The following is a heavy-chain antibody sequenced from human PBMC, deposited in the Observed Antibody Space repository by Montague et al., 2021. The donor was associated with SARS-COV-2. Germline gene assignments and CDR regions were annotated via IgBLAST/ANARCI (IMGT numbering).Heavy chain of an antibody. CDR1: GGSISSNYYY. J-gene: IGHJ4*02. CDR3: ASRCSCFTSFGVFQGYYFDV. D-gene: IGHD3-3*01. Sequence: SETLSLTCTVSGGSISSNYYYWGWIRQAPGKGLEWIGFKSYGGSTYYNPTLRSRVSVSMATSKNQLSLKLSSVTAADTAVYSCASRCSCFTSFGVFQGYYFDVWGQGTLVTVSS. CDR2: KSYGGST. V-gene: IGHV4-39*01.